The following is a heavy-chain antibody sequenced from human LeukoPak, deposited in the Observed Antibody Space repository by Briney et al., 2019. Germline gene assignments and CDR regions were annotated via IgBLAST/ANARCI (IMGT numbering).Heavy chain of an antibody. CDR2: VNADNSNT. CDR1: GFPFTSYA. CDR3: AVGDYYYDTRFDY. V-gene: IGHV1-3*03. D-gene: IGHD3-22*01. J-gene: IGHJ4*02. Sequence: ASVKVSCKASGFPFTSYAIHWVRQAPGQRLEWMGWVNADNSNTKYSQEFQGRVTITRDTSANTAYMDLNSLRSEDMAVYYCAVGDYYYDTRFDYWGQGTLVTVSS.